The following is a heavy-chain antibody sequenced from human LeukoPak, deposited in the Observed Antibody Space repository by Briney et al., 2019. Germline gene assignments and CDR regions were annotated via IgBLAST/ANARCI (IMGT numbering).Heavy chain of an antibody. D-gene: IGHD2-2*01. CDR3: ARELGYCSSTSCVNWFDP. Sequence: PSETLSLTCAVYGGSFSGYYWSWIRQPPGKGLEWIGEINHSGSTNYNPSLKSRVTISVDTSKNQFSLKLSSVTAADTAVYYCARELGYCSSTSCVNWFDPWGQGTLVTVSS. CDR1: GGSFSGYY. CDR2: INHSGST. V-gene: IGHV4-34*01. J-gene: IGHJ5*02.